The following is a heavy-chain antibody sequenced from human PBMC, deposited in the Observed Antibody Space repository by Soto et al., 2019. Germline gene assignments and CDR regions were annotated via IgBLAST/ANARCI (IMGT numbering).Heavy chain of an antibody. CDR1: GFSLTSPGMC. Sequence: SDPTLVNPTETLTLTCTFSGFSLTSPGMCVSWIRQSPGKALEWLALIERDDDDKYYSTSLKTRLTISKDTRKNQVVLTMANMEPADTATYYCARSIRGPRRFNGMDVWGQGTTVTVSS. D-gene: IGHD1-20*01. J-gene: IGHJ6*02. CDR2: IERDDDDK. V-gene: IGHV2-70*13. CDR3: ARSIRGPRRFNGMDV.